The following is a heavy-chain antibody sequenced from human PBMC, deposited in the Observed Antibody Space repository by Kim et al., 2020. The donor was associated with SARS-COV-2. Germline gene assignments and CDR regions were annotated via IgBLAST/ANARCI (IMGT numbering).Heavy chain of an antibody. CDR3: ARDKKKVAARQGGVYYYYGIDV. D-gene: IGHD6-6*01. CDR2: IYYSGST. Sequence: SETLSLTCTVSGGSISSGGYYWSWIRQHPGKGLEWIGYIYYSGSTYYNPSLKSRVTISVDTSKNQFSLKLSSVTAADTAVYYCARDKKKVAARQGGVYYYYGIDVWGQGTTVTVSS. CDR1: GGSISSGGYY. V-gene: IGHV4-31*03. J-gene: IGHJ6*02.